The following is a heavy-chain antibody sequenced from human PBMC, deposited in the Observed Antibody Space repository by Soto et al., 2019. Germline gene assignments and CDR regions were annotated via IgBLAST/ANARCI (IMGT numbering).Heavy chain of an antibody. CDR3: APQQLAGPDY. D-gene: IGHD6-13*01. CDR1: GFTFSDYW. J-gene: IGHJ4*02. CDR2: IDNGGTGT. V-gene: IGHV3-74*01. Sequence: EVQLVESGGDLVQPGGSLRLSCAASGFTFSDYWMHWVRQVPGKGLVWVSRIDNGGTGTSYADFVKGRFTISRDDAKNTLYLQMNSLRADATAIYYCAPQQLAGPDYWGQGTLVTVSS.